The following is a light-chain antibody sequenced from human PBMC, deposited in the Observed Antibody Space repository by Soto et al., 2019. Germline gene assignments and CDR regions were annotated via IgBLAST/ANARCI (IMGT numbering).Light chain of an antibody. CDR2: EVN. CDR3: SSYTSSYSVV. J-gene: IGLJ2*01. V-gene: IGLV2-14*01. Sequence: QSALTQPASVSGSPGQSIAISCTGTSSDVGNYNFVSWYQQHPGKAPKLMIYEVNSRPSGVSNRFSGSKSGNTASLTISGLQAEDEATYYCSSYTSSYSVVFGGGTQLTVL. CDR1: SSDVGNYNF.